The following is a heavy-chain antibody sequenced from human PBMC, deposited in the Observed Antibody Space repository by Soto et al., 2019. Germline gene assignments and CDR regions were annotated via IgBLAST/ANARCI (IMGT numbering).Heavy chain of an antibody. J-gene: IGHJ3*02. V-gene: IGHV1-69*13. Sequence: XVKVSCKASGVTFSSYAISWVRQAPGQGLEWMGGIIPIFGTANYAQKFQGRVTITADESTSTAYMELSSLRSEDTAVYYCARKGGIRFLEWLPPDIWGPGTIGTVSS. D-gene: IGHD3-3*01. CDR1: GVTFSSYA. CDR3: ARKGGIRFLEWLPPDI. CDR2: IIPIFGTA.